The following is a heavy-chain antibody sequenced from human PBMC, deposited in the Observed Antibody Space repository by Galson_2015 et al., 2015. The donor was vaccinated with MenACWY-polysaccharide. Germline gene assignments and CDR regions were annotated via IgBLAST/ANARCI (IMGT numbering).Heavy chain of an antibody. D-gene: IGHD5-18*01. CDR2: IYYSGST. CDR1: GGSLTAYY. CDR3: ARSPGGYSSGGQFDS. Sequence: SETLSLTCSVSGGSLTAYYWAWIRQPPGKGLEWIGCIYYSGSTKYSPSLNSRVTISVDTSNNQFSLKLSSVTAADTAVYYCARSPGGYSSGGQFDSWGQGSLVTVSS. V-gene: IGHV4-59*01. J-gene: IGHJ4*02.